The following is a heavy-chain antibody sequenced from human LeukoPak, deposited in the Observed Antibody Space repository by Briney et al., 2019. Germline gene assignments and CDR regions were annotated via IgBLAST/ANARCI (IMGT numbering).Heavy chain of an antibody. CDR1: GYTFTSYG. CDR3: ARDGYCSGGTCPDLDY. Sequence: ASVKVSCKASGYTFTSYGISWVRQAPGQGLEWLGWINANSGATNYAQNFQGRVTMTRDTSISTAYMELTRLRSDDTAVYFCARDGYCSGGTCPDLDYWGQGTLVTVSS. V-gene: IGHV1-2*02. D-gene: IGHD2-15*01. CDR2: INANSGAT. J-gene: IGHJ4*02.